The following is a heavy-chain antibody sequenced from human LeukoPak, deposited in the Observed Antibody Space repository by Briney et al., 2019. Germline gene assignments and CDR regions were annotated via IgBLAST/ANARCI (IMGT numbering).Heavy chain of an antibody. D-gene: IGHD6-19*01. Sequence: ASVKLFCKASGHTFTSYGISWVRRPSGQGLECMGWISAYNGNTNYAQKLQGRVTMTTDTCTSTAYMELRSLRSDDTAVYYCARDEEQWLVLDGNGMDVWGKGTTVAVSS. CDR3: ARDEEQWLVLDGNGMDV. J-gene: IGHJ6*04. V-gene: IGHV1-18*04. CDR1: GHTFTSYG. CDR2: ISAYNGNT.